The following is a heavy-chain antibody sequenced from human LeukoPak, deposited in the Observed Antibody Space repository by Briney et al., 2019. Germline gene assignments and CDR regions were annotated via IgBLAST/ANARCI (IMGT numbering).Heavy chain of an antibody. Sequence: SVKVSCKASGGTFSSYAISWVRQAPGQGLEWMGRIIPIFGTANYAQKFQGRVTITTDEPTSTAYMELSSLRSEDTAAYYCARHVGYYYDSSGYGFFDYWGQGTLVTVSS. CDR3: ARHVGYYYDSSGYGFFDY. V-gene: IGHV1-69*05. CDR1: GGTFSSYA. D-gene: IGHD3-22*01. J-gene: IGHJ4*02. CDR2: IIPIFGTA.